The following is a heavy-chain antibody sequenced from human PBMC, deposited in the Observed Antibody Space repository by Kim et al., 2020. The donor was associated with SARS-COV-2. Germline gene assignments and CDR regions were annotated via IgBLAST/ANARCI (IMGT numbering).Heavy chain of an antibody. D-gene: IGHD6-13*01. V-gene: IGHV3-9*01. CDR2: ISWNSGSI. CDR3: AKDFGATAGYGLDV. Sequence: GGSLRLSCAASGFTFDDYAMHWVRQAPGKGLEWGSGISWNSGSIGYADSVKGRFTISRDNAKNSLYLQMNSLRAEDTALYYCAKDFGATAGYGLDVWGQGTTVTVSS. CDR1: GFTFDDYA. J-gene: IGHJ6*02.